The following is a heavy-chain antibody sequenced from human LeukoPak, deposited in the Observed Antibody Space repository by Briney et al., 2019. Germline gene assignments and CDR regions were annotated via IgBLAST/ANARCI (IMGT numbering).Heavy chain of an antibody. Sequence: PSETLSLTCTVSGGSISSYYWSWIRQPPGKGLEWIGYIYYIGSTNYNPSLKSRVTISVDTSKNQFSLKLSSVTAADTAVYYCASHCSGGSCYGRGFDYWGQGTLVTVSS. J-gene: IGHJ4*02. CDR3: ASHCSGGSCYGRGFDY. CDR2: IYYIGST. CDR1: GGSISSYY. D-gene: IGHD2-15*01. V-gene: IGHV4-59*08.